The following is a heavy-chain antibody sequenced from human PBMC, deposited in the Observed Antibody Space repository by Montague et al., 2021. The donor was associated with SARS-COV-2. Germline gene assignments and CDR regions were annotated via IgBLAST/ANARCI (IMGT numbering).Heavy chain of an antibody. CDR3: ARGYFGPGSYPFDI. Sequence: SETLSLTCTVAGGSVTSYYWGWIRQPPGKGLEWIGYIYYSGSTNYNPSLKSRVTMSVGRSENQFSLRLTSVTAADTAVYYCARGYFGPGSYPFDIWGRGTLVTVSS. V-gene: IGHV4-59*02. D-gene: IGHD3-10*01. J-gene: IGHJ3*02. CDR2: IYYSGST. CDR1: GGSVTSYY.